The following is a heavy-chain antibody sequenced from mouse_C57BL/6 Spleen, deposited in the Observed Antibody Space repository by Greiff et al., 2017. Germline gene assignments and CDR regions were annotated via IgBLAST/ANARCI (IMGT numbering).Heavy chain of an antibody. D-gene: IGHD4-1*02. CDR1: GFTFSSYA. CDR2: ISDGGSYT. CDR3: ARDPTGYYDMDY. Sequence: EVKLVESGGGLVKPGGSLKLSCAASGFTFSSYAMSWVRQTPEKRLEWVATISDGGSYTYYPDNVKGRFTISRDNAKNNLYLQMSHLKSEDTAMYYCARDPTGYYDMDYWGQGTSVTVSS. V-gene: IGHV5-4*01. J-gene: IGHJ4*01.